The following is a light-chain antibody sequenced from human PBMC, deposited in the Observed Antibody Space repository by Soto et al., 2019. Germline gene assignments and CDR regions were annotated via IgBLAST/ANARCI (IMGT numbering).Light chain of an antibody. V-gene: IGKV3-11*01. CDR2: GAS. Sequence: EIVLTQSPATLSLSPGERATLSCRASQSVSSYLAWYQQRPGQAPRLLIYGASDRATGIPARFSGSESGTDFTLTSSILEPEYFALYYCQQRSNWPYTFGQGTKLEIK. CDR1: QSVSSY. J-gene: IGKJ2*01. CDR3: QQRSNWPYT.